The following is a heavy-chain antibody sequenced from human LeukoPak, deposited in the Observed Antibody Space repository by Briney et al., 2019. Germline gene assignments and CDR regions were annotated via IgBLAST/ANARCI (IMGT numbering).Heavy chain of an antibody. J-gene: IGHJ3*02. CDR3: AKPDSSTWHDAFDI. D-gene: IGHD6-13*01. V-gene: IGHV3-23*01. Sequence: GGSLRLSCAASGFTFSSFAMSWVRQAPGKGLEWVSTISGSGGSTYYTDSVKGRFTISRDNSKNTLYLQMNSLRAEDTAVFYCAKPDSSTWHDAFDIWGQGTMVTVSS. CDR1: GFTFSSFA. CDR2: ISGSGGST.